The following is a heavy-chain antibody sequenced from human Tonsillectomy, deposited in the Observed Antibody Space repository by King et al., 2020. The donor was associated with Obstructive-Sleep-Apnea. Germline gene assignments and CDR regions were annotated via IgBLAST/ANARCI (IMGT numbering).Heavy chain of an antibody. D-gene: IGHD3-9*01. Sequence: VQLVESGGGVVQPGRSLRLSCAASGFTFSSYAMHWVRQAPGKGLEWVAVISYDGSNKYYADSVKGRFTISRDNSKNTLYRQMNSLRAEDTAVYYCARDSSYYDILTGYGLGAFDIWGQGTMVTVSS. J-gene: IGHJ3*02. CDR2: ISYDGSNK. CDR1: GFTFSSYA. CDR3: ARDSSYYDILTGYGLGAFDI. V-gene: IGHV3-30-3*01.